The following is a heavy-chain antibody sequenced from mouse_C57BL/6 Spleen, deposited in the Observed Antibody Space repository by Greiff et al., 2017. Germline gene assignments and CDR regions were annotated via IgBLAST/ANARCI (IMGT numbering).Heavy chain of an antibody. CDR3: AKEGNYYGSSYSWFAY. D-gene: IGHD1-1*01. Sequence: VQGVESGPGLVAPSQSLSITCTVSGFSLTSYGVSWVRQPPGKGLEWLGVIWGDGSTNYHSALISRLSISKVNSKSQVFLKLNSLQTDDTAAYYCAKEGNYYGSSYSWFAYWGQGTLVTVSA. J-gene: IGHJ3*01. CDR2: IWGDGST. CDR1: GFSLTSYG. V-gene: IGHV2-3*01.